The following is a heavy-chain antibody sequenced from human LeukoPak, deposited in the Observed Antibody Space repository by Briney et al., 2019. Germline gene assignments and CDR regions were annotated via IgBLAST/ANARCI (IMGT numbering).Heavy chain of an antibody. D-gene: IGHD3-10*02. CDR3: AELGITMIGGV. V-gene: IGHV3-11*04. CDR2: ISSSGSTI. Sequence: GGSLRLCCAASGFTFSDYYMSWIRHAPGKGLEWVSYISSSGSTIYYADSVKGRFTISRDNAKNSLYLQMNRLRAEHTAVYFCAELGITMIGGVWGKGTTVTISS. CDR1: GFTFSDYY. J-gene: IGHJ6*04.